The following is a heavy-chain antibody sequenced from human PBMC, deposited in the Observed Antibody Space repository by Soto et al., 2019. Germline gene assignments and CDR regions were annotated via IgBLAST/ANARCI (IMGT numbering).Heavy chain of an antibody. CDR1: GFTFSSYW. Sequence: EVQLVESGGGLVQPGGSLRLSCAASGFTFSSYWMHWVRQAPGKGLVWVSHINSDGSSTTYADSVKGQFTISRDNAKNTLYLQMNSLRAEDTAVYYCVREAIGLGIDYWGLGTLVTVSS. CDR2: INSDGSST. CDR3: VREAIGLGIDY. D-gene: IGHD1-26*01. J-gene: IGHJ4*02. V-gene: IGHV3-74*01.